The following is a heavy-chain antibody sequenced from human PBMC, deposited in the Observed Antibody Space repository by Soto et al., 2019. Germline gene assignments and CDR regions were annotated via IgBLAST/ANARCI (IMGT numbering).Heavy chain of an antibody. V-gene: IGHV3-23*01. CDR1: RLTLSSYA. CDR3: AKVLDTVTDAFDI. Sequence: ECPLRQSCSASRLTLSSYAMSWVRQAPGKGLEWVSAISGSGGSTYYADSVKGRFTISRDNSKNTLYLQMNSLRAEDTAVYYCAKVLDTVTDAFDIWGQGT. CDR2: ISGSGGST. D-gene: IGHD4-17*01. J-gene: IGHJ3*02.